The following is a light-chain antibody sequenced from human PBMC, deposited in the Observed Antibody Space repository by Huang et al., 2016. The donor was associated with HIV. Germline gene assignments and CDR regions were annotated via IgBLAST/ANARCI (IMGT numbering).Light chain of an antibody. CDR3: QQYNSYS. V-gene: IGKV1-5*03. CDR2: TAS. Sequence: DIQMTQSPSTLSASVGDRVTITCRASQSISSWLAWYQQKPGKAPKVLIYTASNLKSGVPSRFSGSGSGTEFTLTISSLQPDDFATYYCQQYNSYSFGQGTKVEI. J-gene: IGKJ1*01. CDR1: QSISSW.